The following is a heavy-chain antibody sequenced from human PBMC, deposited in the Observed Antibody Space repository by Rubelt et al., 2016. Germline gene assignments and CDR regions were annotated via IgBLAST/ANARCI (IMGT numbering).Heavy chain of an antibody. Sequence: QAPGKGLEWVAVVRFDGTRTYYADSVRGRFTMSRDNSRSTLYLQTNSLRAEDTAVYYRAKQVLPGTAHQFAMDVWGQGTKVTVSS. J-gene: IGHJ6*02. CDR3: AKQVLPGTAHQFAMDV. V-gene: IGHV3-30*02. D-gene: IGHD6-13*01. CDR2: VRFDGTRT.